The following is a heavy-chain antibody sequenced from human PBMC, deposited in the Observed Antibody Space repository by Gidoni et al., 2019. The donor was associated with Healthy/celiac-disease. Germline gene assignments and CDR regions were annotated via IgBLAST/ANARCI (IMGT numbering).Heavy chain of an antibody. J-gene: IGHJ4*02. D-gene: IGHD3-3*01. CDR2: INHSGST. Sequence: QVQLQQWGAGLLKPSETLSLTCAVYGGPFSGYYWSWIRQPPGKGLEWIGEINHSGSTNSNPSLKSRVTISVDTPKNQFSLKLSSVTAADTAVYYCASRITIFDRLAGDFDYWGQGTLVTVSS. CDR1: GGPFSGYY. CDR3: ASRITIFDRLAGDFDY. V-gene: IGHV4-34*01.